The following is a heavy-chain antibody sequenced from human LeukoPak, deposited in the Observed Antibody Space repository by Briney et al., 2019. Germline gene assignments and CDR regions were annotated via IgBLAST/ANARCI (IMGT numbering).Heavy chain of an antibody. CDR2: INHSGST. J-gene: IGHJ6*03. Sequence: PSETLSLTCAVYGGSFSGYYWSWIRQPPGKGLEWIGEINHSGSTNYNPSLTSRVTISVDTSKNQFSLKLSSVTAADTAVYYCARGRVAAAGNYYYYMDVWGKGTTVTVSS. CDR1: GGSFSGYY. D-gene: IGHD6-13*01. CDR3: ARGRVAAAGNYYYYMDV. V-gene: IGHV4-34*01.